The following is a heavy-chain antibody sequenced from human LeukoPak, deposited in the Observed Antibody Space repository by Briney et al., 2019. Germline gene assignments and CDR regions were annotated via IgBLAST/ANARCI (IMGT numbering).Heavy chain of an antibody. V-gene: IGHV3-7*03. CDR3: ARDYYDSSGYYSPLFDY. D-gene: IGHD3-22*01. CDR2: IKQDGGEK. J-gene: IGHJ4*02. CDR1: GFTFSTYW. Sequence: GGSLRLSCAASGFTFSTYWMSWVRQAPGKGLEWVANIKQDGGEKHYVDSVKGRFTISRDNAKNSLYLQMNSLRAEDTAVYYCARDYYDSSGYYSPLFDYWGQGTLVTVSS.